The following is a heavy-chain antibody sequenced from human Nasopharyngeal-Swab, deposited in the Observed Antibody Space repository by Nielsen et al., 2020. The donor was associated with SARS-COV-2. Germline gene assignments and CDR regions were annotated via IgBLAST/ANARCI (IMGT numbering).Heavy chain of an antibody. J-gene: IGHJ2*01. V-gene: IGHV3-53*01. D-gene: IGHD3-3*01. Sequence: GESLKISCAASGFTVSSNYMSWVRQAPGKGLEWVSVIYSGGSTYYADSVKGRFTISRDNSKNTLYLQMNSLRAEDTAVYYCARDGWNYDFWSGRPFDLWGRGTLVTVSS. CDR1: GFTVSSNY. CDR3: ARDGWNYDFWSGRPFDL. CDR2: IYSGGST.